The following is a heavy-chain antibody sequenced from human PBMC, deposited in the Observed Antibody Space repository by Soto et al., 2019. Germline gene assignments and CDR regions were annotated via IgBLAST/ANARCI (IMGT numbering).Heavy chain of an antibody. CDR2: IYTSGST. J-gene: IGHJ6*02. Sequence: AWETLSLTCTVSGGSISSYYWSWIRQPAGKGLEWIGRIYTSGSTNYNPSLKSRVTMSVDTSKNQFSLKLSSVTAADTAVYYCARVVAAAGRDGGYYYYGMDVWGQGTTVTVSS. V-gene: IGHV4-4*07. CDR3: ARVVAAAGRDGGYYYYGMDV. CDR1: GGSISSYY. D-gene: IGHD6-13*01.